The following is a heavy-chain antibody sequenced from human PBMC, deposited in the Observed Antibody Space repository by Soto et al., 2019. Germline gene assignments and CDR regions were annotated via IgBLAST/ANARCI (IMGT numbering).Heavy chain of an antibody. CDR1: GGSFSGYY. J-gene: IGHJ6*02. CDR3: ARRFTMVRGVPAPYYYYYGMDV. Sequence: SETLSLTCAVYGGSFSGYYWSWIRQPPGKGLEWIGEINHSGSTNYNPSLKSRVTISVDTSKNQFSLKLSSVTAADTAVYYCARRFTMVRGVPAPYYYYYGMDVWGQGTTVT. V-gene: IGHV4-34*01. CDR2: INHSGST. D-gene: IGHD3-10*01.